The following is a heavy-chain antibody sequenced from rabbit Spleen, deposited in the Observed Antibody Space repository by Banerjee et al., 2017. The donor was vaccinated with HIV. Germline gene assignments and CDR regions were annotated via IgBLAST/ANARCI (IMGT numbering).Heavy chain of an antibody. CDR3: ARGGRIAGDGDNL. CDR1: GFSFTYGYV. Sequence: QEQLEESGGDLVKPEGSLTLTCTASGFSFTYGYVMSWVRQAPGKGLEWIASINSFTGRPVYAAWAKDRFTISKASWTTVTLQMTSLTAADTATYFCARGGRIAGDGDNLWGPGTLVTVS. CDR2: INSFTGRP. V-gene: IGHV1S45*01. D-gene: IGHD2-1*01. J-gene: IGHJ4*01.